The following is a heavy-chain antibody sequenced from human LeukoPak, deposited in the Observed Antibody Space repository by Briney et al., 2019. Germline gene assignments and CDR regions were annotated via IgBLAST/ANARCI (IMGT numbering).Heavy chain of an antibody. CDR3: AKASRFISTIVVVPAAPVLFDY. CDR2: IYYSGST. CDR1: GGSISSYY. Sequence: SETLSLTCTVSGGSISSYYWSWIRQPPGKGLEWIGYIYYSGSTNYNPSLKSRVTISVDTSKNQFSLKLSSVTAADTAVYYCAKASRFISTIVVVPAAPVLFDYWGQGTLVTVSS. V-gene: IGHV4-59*08. J-gene: IGHJ4*02. D-gene: IGHD2-2*01.